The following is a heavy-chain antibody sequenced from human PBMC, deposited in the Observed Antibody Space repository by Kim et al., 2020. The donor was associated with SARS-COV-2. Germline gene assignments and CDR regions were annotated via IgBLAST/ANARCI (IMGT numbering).Heavy chain of an antibody. Sequence: GGSLRLSCVASGFTFSNSWMSWVRQAPGKGLEWVGRVKSRAGGGTVEYAAAVKGRFTISRDDSTSTLYLQMNSLKIEDTAVYYCTTDAWGSSKSCPGTFDNWGQGTLVTVSS. V-gene: IGHV3-15*01. CDR2: VKSRAGGGTV. D-gene: IGHD2-2*01. CDR3: TTDAWGSSKSCPGTFDN. CDR1: GFTFSNSW. J-gene: IGHJ4*02.